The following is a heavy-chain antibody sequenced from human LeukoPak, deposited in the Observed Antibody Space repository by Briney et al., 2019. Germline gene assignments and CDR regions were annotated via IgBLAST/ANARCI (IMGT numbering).Heavy chain of an antibody. CDR3: AIDLWFGELRGTYDH. D-gene: IGHD3-10*01. Sequence: AGGSLRLSCAASGFTFSNYAMSWVRQAPGKGLEWVSAISGSGAYTYYADSVKGRFTISRDNSKNTLYLQMNSLRAEDTAVYYCAIDLWFGELRGTYDHWGHGTLVTVSS. V-gene: IGHV3-23*01. CDR1: GFTFSNYA. CDR2: ISGSGAYT. J-gene: IGHJ5*02.